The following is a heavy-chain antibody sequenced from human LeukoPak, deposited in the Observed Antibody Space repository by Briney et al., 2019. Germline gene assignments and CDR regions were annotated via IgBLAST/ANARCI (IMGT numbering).Heavy chain of an antibody. J-gene: IGHJ4*02. V-gene: IGHV5-51*01. D-gene: IGHD6-19*01. CDR2: IYPGDSDP. CDR1: GYSFTSYW. Sequence: RGESLKISCKGSGYSFTSYWIGWVRQMPGKGLEWMGIIYPGDSDPRYSPSFQGQVTISADKSISTAYLQWSSLKASDTAMYYCAREGSSGWTGYGYWGQGTLVTVSS. CDR3: AREGSSGWTGYGY.